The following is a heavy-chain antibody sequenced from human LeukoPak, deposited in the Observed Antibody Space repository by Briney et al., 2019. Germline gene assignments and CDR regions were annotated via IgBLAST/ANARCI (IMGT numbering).Heavy chain of an antibody. D-gene: IGHD2-2*01. V-gene: IGHV3-74*01. Sequence: GGSLRLSCAASGFTLNNYWMHWVRQAPGEGLVWVSRINRDGGTTTYADCVKGRFTISGDNTKSTLYLQMNCLTSEDTAVYYCARGPQRGAAANYYGMDVWGQGTTVTVSS. CDR1: GFTLNNYW. J-gene: IGHJ6*02. CDR2: INRDGGTT. CDR3: ARGPQRGAAANYYGMDV.